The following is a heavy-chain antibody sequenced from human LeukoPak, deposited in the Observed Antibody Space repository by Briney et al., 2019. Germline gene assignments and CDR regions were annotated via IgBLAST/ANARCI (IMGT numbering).Heavy chain of an antibody. J-gene: IGHJ4*02. D-gene: IGHD3-10*01. CDR3: ARGDYYGSGSSGGDY. Sequence: PGGSLRLSCAASGFTFDDYGMSWVRQAPGKGLEWVSGINWNGGSTGYADSVKGRFTISRDNAKNSLYLQMNSLRAEDTALYYCARGDYYGSGSSGGDYWSQGTLVTVSS. V-gene: IGHV3-20*04. CDR2: INWNGGST. CDR1: GFTFDDYG.